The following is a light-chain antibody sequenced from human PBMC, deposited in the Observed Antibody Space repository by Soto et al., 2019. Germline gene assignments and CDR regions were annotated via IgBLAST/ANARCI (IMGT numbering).Light chain of an antibody. Sequence: IQLTQSPSFLSASVGDRVTITCRARQGISTNLAWYHQEPGKAPKLLIYAASTLQSGVPSRFSGSGSGTEFTLTISSLQPEDFATYYCQHLNGYPRTFGQGTKVEIK. CDR3: QHLNGYPRT. CDR1: QGISTN. J-gene: IGKJ1*01. V-gene: IGKV1-9*01. CDR2: AAS.